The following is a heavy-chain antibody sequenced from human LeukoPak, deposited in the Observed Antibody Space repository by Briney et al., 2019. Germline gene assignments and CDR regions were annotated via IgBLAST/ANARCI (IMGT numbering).Heavy chain of an antibody. CDR1: GGTFSSYA. CDR3: AIYGSGTHGAIGYYYYMDV. V-gene: IGHV1-69*13. Sequence: SVKVSCKASGGTFSSYAISWVRQAPGQGLEWMGGIIPIFGTANYAQKFQGRVTITADESTSTAYMELSSLRSEDTAVYYCAIYGSGTHGAIGYYYYMDVWGKGTTVTISS. CDR2: IIPIFGTA. D-gene: IGHD3-10*01. J-gene: IGHJ6*03.